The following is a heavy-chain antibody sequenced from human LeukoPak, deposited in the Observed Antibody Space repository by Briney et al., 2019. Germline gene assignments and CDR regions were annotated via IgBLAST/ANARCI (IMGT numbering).Heavy chain of an antibody. CDR2: IRNKANSYTT. Sequence: GGSLRLSCAASGFTFSDHYMDWVRQAPGKGLEWVGRIRNKANSYTTEYAASVKGRFTISRDDSKNSLYLQMNSLRAEDTAVYYCARSIGYGSGVPSGYFDYWGQGTLVTVSS. V-gene: IGHV3-72*01. CDR1: GFTFSDHY. CDR3: ARSIGYGSGVPSGYFDY. D-gene: IGHD3-10*01. J-gene: IGHJ4*02.